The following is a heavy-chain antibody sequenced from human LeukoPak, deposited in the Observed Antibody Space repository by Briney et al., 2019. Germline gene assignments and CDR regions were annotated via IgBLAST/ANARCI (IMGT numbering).Heavy chain of an antibody. D-gene: IGHD2-21*02. CDR1: GLTFSSHA. CDR2: IWYDGSNK. Sequence: GGSLRLSCAASGLTFSSHAMHWVRQAPGKGLEWVAVIWYDGSNKYYADSVKGRFTISRDNSKNTLYLQMNSLRAEDTAVYYCARDPEVVTAPAYYFDYWGQGTLVTVSS. V-gene: IGHV3-33*08. J-gene: IGHJ4*02. CDR3: ARDPEVVTAPAYYFDY.